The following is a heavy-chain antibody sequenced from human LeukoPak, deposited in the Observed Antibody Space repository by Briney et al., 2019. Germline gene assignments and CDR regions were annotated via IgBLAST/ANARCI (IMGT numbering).Heavy chain of an antibody. V-gene: IGHV4-59*01. D-gene: IGHD2-2*01. J-gene: IGHJ5*02. CDR2: IYYSGTT. CDR1: GDSINDYY. Sequence: NPSETLSLTCTVSGDSINDYYWTWIRQPPGKGLEWIGYIYYSGTTTYNPSLRSRVTISLDTSKNQFSLKLSSVTAADTAVYYCARRFCSSAGCHRTFNWSDPWGQGTLVTVSS. CDR3: ARRFCSSAGCHRTFNWSDP.